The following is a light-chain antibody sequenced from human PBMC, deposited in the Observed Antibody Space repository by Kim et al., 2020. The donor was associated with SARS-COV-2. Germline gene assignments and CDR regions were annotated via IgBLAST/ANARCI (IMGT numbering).Light chain of an antibody. J-gene: IGLJ2*01. Sequence: GQAVTISCTGTNSDIGRYNYVSWYQTHPGRAPNLMIYDVSRRPSGVPDRFSGSKSGNTASLTVSGLQAEDEADYYCSSYTGSNTLIFGGGTQLTVL. CDR1: NSDIGRYNY. CDR2: DVS. CDR3: SSYTGSNTLI. V-gene: IGLV2-8*01.